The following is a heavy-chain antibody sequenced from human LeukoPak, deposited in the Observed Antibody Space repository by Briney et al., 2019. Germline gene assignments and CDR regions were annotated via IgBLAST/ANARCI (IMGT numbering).Heavy chain of an antibody. Sequence: GGSLRLSCAASGFTVSSNYMSWVRQAPGKGLGWVSVIYTGGSTYYADSVKGRFTISRDNSKNTLYLQMNSLRAEDTAVYYCARVQPDYYDSSGYQAYYFDYWGQGTLVTVSS. V-gene: IGHV3-53*01. D-gene: IGHD3-22*01. CDR3: ARVQPDYYDSSGYQAYYFDY. CDR2: IYTGGST. CDR1: GFTVSSNY. J-gene: IGHJ4*02.